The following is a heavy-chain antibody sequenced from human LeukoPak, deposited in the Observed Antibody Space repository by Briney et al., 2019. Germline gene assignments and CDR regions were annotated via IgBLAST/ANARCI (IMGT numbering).Heavy chain of an antibody. CDR3: ARVTYDFWSGYYRYFDY. Sequence: GGSLRLSCAASGFTVSSNYMSWVRQAPGKGLEWVSVIYSGGSTYCADSVKGRFTISRDNSKNTLYLQMNSLRAEDTAVYYCARVTYDFWSGYYRYFDYWGQGTLVTVSS. CDR2: IYSGGST. J-gene: IGHJ4*02. D-gene: IGHD3-3*01. CDR1: GFTVSSNY. V-gene: IGHV3-66*02.